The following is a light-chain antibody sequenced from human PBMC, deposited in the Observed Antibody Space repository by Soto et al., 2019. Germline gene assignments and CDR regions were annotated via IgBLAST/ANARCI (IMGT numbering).Light chain of an antibody. J-gene: IGKJ4*01. Sequence: DIQMTQSPSSLSASVGDSVTITCQASQDISNYLNWYQQKPGKAPKLLIYDASNLETGVPSRFSGSGSGTDFTFTISSLQPEDIATYYCQQYDNLPLLTFGGGTKVDIK. CDR3: QQYDNLPLLT. CDR2: DAS. CDR1: QDISNY. V-gene: IGKV1-33*01.